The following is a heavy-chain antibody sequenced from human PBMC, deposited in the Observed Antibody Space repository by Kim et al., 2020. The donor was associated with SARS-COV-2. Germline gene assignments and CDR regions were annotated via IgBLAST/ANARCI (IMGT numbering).Heavy chain of an antibody. Sequence: GGSLRLSCAASGFNFNRYWMSWVRQAPGKGLEWVANIKRDGSDKFYVDSVKGRFTISRDNAKNILYLQMTGLRAEDTALSFCARGPTWTYWYFDEWGRGT. CDR1: GFNFNRYW. V-gene: IGHV3-7*04. CDR3: ARGPTWTYWYFDE. D-gene: IGHD2-8*02. J-gene: IGHJ4*02. CDR2: IKRDGSDK.